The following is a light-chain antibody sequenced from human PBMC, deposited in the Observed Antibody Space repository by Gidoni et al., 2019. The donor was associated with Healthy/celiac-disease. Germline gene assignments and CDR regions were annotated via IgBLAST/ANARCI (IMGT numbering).Light chain of an antibody. J-gene: IGKJ3*01. CDR2: AAS. CDR3: QQYYSYPLT. V-gene: IGKV1-8*01. Sequence: AIRMTQSPSSFSASTGDRVTITCRASQGISSYLAWYKQKPGKAPKLLIYAASTLQSGVPSRFSGSGSGTDFTLTISCLQSEDFATYYCQQYYSYPLTFGPGTKVDIK. CDR1: QGISSY.